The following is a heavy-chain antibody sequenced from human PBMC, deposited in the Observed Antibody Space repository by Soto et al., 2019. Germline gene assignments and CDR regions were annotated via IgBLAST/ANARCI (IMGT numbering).Heavy chain of an antibody. J-gene: IGHJ5*02. Sequence: EVQLLESGGGLVQPGGSLRLSCVASGFSFSTYAMSWVRQAPGKGLEWVSGISAGGGNTYYADSVGGRFTISRDNSKNTLYLHISNMSAADTALSYCAKHFEYHLLSWFDPLGQGNLVTVSS. CDR3: AKHFEYHLLSWFDP. CDR2: ISAGGGNT. CDR1: GFSFSTYA. V-gene: IGHV3-23*01. D-gene: IGHD2-2*01.